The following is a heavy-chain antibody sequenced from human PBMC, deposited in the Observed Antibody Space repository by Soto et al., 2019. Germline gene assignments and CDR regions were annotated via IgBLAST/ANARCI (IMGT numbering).Heavy chain of an antibody. J-gene: IGHJ4*02. Sequence: SETLSLTGTVPDGSIITYFCNWIRQPAGKGLEWIGRIDNSGNTNYNPSLKSRVTMSADTSRNQFSLKLNSVTAADTAVYYCARGGQDFWSGPFDYWGQGALVTVSS. CDR1: DGSIITYF. CDR2: IDNSGNT. CDR3: ARGGQDFWSGPFDY. D-gene: IGHD3-3*01. V-gene: IGHV4-4*07.